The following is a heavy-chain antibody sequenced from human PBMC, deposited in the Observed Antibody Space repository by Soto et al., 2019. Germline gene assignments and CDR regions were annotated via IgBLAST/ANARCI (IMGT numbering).Heavy chain of an antibody. CDR1: GYTFSGYH. Sequence: ASVNVSCKASGYTFSGYHMHWVRQAPGQGLEWIGWVHYCSDGTQDADSFGGGVTISGERRISTEITVVSGPSTENTAVYYCAKELQRGMDVWGQGTTVTVSSGKGSQASVKVSCKASGGTFSSYAISWVRQAPGQGLDCYGYFDYWGQGTLVTVSS. V-gene: IGHV1-2*02. J-gene: IGHJ4*02. CDR3: AKELQRGMDVWGQGTTVTVSSGKGSQASVKVSCKASGGTFSSYAISWVRQAPGQGLDCYGYFDY. D-gene: IGHD2-2*01. CDR2: VHYCSDGT.